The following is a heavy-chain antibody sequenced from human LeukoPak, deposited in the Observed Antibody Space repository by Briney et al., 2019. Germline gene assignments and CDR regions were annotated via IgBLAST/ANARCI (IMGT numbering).Heavy chain of an antibody. CDR1: GDSVSSKSAA. D-gene: IGHD6-19*01. CDR3: ARSSGWLDY. Sequence: SQTLSLTCAISGDSVSSKSAAWNWIRQSPSGGLEWLGRTYYRSKWYNEYAVSLKGRITINADTPKNQFSLILNSVTPEDTALYYCARSSGWLDYWGHGTLVTVSS. J-gene: IGHJ4*03. CDR2: TYYRSKWYN. V-gene: IGHV6-1*01.